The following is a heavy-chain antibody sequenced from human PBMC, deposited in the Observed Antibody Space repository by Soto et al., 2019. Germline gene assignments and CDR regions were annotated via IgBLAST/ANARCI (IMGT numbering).Heavy chain of an antibody. Sequence: ASVKVSCKASGGTFSSYAISWVRQAPGQGLEWMGGIIPIFGTANYAQKFQGRVTITADESTSTAYMGLSSLRSEDTAVYYCAISHGPDAFDIWGQGTMVTVSS. CDR2: IIPIFGTA. J-gene: IGHJ3*02. V-gene: IGHV1-69*13. CDR3: AISHGPDAFDI. CDR1: GGTFSSYA.